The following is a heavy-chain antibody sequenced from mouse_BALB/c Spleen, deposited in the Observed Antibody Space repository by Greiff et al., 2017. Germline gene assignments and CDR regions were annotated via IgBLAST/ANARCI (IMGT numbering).Heavy chain of an antibody. Sequence: EVQVVESGGGLVQPGGSRKLSCAASGFTFSSFGMHWVRQAPEKGLEWVAYISSGSSTIYYADTVKGRFTISRDNPKNTLFLQMSSLRSEDKAMYYCVRAVYYDYDVGNAMDYWGQGTSVTVSA. D-gene: IGHD2-4*01. CDR1: GFTFSSFG. CDR2: ISSGSSTI. J-gene: IGHJ4*01. V-gene: IGHV5-17*02. CDR3: VRAVYYDYDVGNAMDY.